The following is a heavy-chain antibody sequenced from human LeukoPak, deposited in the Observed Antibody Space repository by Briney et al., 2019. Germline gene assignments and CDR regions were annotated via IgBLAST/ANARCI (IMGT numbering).Heavy chain of an antibody. CDR3: AKASPGIAAAGPDY. J-gene: IGHJ4*02. Sequence: GRSLRLSCAASGFTFSIFGVHWVRQAPGKGLEWVAVISYDGSNKYYADSVKGRFAISRDNSKNTLYLQMNSLRAEDTALYYCAKASPGIAAAGPDYWGQGTLVTVSS. CDR2: ISYDGSNK. V-gene: IGHV3-30*18. CDR1: GFTFSIFG. D-gene: IGHD6-13*01.